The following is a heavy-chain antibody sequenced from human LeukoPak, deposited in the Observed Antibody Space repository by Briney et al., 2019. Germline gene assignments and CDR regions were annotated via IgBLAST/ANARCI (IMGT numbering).Heavy chain of an antibody. CDR1: GYTFTSYG. Sequence: ASVKVSCKASGYTFTSYGISWVRQAPGQGLEWMGWISAYNGNTNYAQKLQGRVTMTTDTSTSTAYMELRSLRSDATAVYYCARGPYSSGWYYYYGMDVWGQGTTVTVSS. V-gene: IGHV1-18*01. D-gene: IGHD6-19*01. CDR2: ISAYNGNT. CDR3: ARGPYSSGWYYYYGMDV. J-gene: IGHJ6*02.